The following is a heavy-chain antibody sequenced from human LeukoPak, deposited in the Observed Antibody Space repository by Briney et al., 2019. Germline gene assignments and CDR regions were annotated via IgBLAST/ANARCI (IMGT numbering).Heavy chain of an antibody. J-gene: IGHJ4*02. CDR2: FSYSGST. CDR3: ARGRGIGYYFDY. Sequence: SETLSLTCTVSGGSITSYYWNCIRQPPGKGLEWLGYFSYSGSTNYNPSLKSRVSISADTSKNQFSLKLSSVTAADTAVYYCARGRGIGYYFDYWGQGTLVTVSS. V-gene: IGHV4-59*01. CDR1: GGSITSYY. D-gene: IGHD3-10*01.